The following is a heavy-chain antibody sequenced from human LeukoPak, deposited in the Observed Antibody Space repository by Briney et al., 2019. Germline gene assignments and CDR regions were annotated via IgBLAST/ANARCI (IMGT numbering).Heavy chain of an antibody. CDR3: ATKGYYYMDV. CDR2: INHSGGT. CDR1: GDFFSSYH. V-gene: IGHV4-34*01. J-gene: IGHJ6*03. Sequence: SETLSLTCAVQGDFFSSYHWSWIRQPPGKGLEWIGEINHSGGTNYNPSLKSRVTISVDTSKNQFSLKLSSVTAADTAVYYCATKGYYYMDVWGKGTTVTVSS.